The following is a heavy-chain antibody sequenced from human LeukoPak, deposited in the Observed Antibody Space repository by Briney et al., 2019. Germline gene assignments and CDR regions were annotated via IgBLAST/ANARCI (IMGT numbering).Heavy chain of an antibody. CDR1: GFTFSSYA. J-gene: IGHJ3*02. V-gene: IGHV3-23*01. CDR3: AREDCSSSSCPFDI. D-gene: IGHD2-2*01. CDR2: ISGSGGST. Sequence: GGSLRLSCAASGFTFSSYAMSWVRQAPGKGLEWVSAISGSGGSTYYAYSVRGRFTMSRDNSKNTLYLQMNSLRAEDTAVYYCAREDCSSSSCPFDIWGQGTMVTVSS.